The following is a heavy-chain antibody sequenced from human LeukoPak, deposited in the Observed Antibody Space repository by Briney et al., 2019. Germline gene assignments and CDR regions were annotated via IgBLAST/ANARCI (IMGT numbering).Heavy chain of an antibody. J-gene: IGHJ4*02. CDR1: GGPISSYY. V-gene: IGHV4-59*01. Sequence: SETLSLTCTVSGGPISSYYWSWIRQPPGKGLEWIGYIYYSGSTNYNPSLKSRVTISVDTSKNQFSLKLSSVTAADTAVYYCARVDSSGYFDYWGQGTLVTVSS. CDR2: IYYSGST. D-gene: IGHD6-6*01. CDR3: ARVDSSGYFDY.